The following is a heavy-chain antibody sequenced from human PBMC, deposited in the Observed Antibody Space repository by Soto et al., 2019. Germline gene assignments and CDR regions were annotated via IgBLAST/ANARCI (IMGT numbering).Heavy chain of an antibody. J-gene: IGHJ4*03. CDR3: AKLNGMEAWYFVF. V-gene: IGHV3-23*01. Sequence: GGSLRLSCEASGFMFSYFAMSWVRQAPGKGLEWVSSIDKSGGTAYYADSVKGRFTISRDNSKNTLYLQLNGMRAEDTAVYYCAKLNGMEAWYFVFWGHGTLGTVSS. CDR2: IDKSGGTA. D-gene: IGHD1-1*01. CDR1: GFMFSYFA.